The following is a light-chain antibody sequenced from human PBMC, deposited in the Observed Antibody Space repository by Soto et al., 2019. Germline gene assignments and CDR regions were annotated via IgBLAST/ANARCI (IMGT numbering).Light chain of an antibody. CDR2: DAY. J-gene: IGKJ5*01. V-gene: IGKV3-15*01. CDR3: QQRSNWPPIT. Sequence: EIVMTQSPATLSVSPGERVTLSCRASQGVGSTLAWYRQQPGQAPRLLIYDAYIRATGVPARFSGGGSGTEFTLTISSLQSEDFAVYYCQQRSNWPPITFGQGTRLEIK. CDR1: QGVGST.